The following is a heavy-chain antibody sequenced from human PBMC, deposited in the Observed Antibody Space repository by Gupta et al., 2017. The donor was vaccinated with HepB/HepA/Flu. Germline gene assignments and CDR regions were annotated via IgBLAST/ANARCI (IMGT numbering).Heavy chain of an antibody. CDR1: GEPFSVYY. D-gene: IGHD3-10*01. Sequence: LQLQQWDAGQLKPLVTLSPTCALYGEPFSVYYWSWIRQPPGKGLQWIGEINHSGSTNYNPSLMSLVTISVDTSKNQFSLKLSSVTAADTAVYYCAKTVIVRGVEILTPFNYYYMDFWGKGTTVTVSS. V-gene: IGHV4-34*01. CDR2: INHSGST. J-gene: IGHJ6*03. CDR3: AKTVIVRGVEILTPFNYYYMDF.